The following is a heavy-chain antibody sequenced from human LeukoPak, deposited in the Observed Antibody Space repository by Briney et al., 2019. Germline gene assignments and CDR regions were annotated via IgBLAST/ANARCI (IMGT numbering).Heavy chain of an antibody. CDR1: GFTFSSYE. Sequence: GGSLRLSCAASGFTFSSYELNWVRQAPGKGLEWVSYISGSGSTKYYADSVKGRFTISRDNAKNSLYLQMNSLRAEDTALYYCARPLYGSGSSSFDYWGQGTLVTVSS. D-gene: IGHD3-10*01. CDR3: ARPLYGSGSSSFDY. V-gene: IGHV3-48*03. CDR2: ISGSGSTK. J-gene: IGHJ4*02.